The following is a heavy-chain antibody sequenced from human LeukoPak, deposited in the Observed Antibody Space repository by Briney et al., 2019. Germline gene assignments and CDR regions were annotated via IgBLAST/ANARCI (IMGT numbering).Heavy chain of an antibody. D-gene: IGHD2-2*01. CDR2: ISSSSSYI. CDR3: ARASVQIVVVPAASRYYYYGMDV. Sequence: GGSLRPSCAASGFTFSSYSMNWVRQAPGKGLEWVSSISSSSSYIYYADSVKGRFTISRDNAKNSLYLQMNSLRAEDTAVYYCARASVQIVVVPAASRYYYYGMDVWGQGTTVTVSS. J-gene: IGHJ6*02. CDR1: GFTFSSYS. V-gene: IGHV3-21*01.